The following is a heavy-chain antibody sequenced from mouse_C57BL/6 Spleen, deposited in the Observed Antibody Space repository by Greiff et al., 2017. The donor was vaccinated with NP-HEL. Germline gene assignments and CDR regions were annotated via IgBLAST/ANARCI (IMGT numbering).Heavy chain of an antibody. Sequence: VQLQQPGAELVRPGSSVKLSCKASGYTFTGYWMDWVKQRPGQGLEWIGNIYPSDSETHYNQKFKDKATLTVDNSSSTAYMQLTSLTSEDSAVYYCARGGFFDYWGQGTTLTVSS. D-gene: IGHD1-1*02. CDR3: ARGGFFDY. CDR2: IYPSDSET. J-gene: IGHJ2*01. V-gene: IGHV1-61*01. CDR1: GYTFTGYW.